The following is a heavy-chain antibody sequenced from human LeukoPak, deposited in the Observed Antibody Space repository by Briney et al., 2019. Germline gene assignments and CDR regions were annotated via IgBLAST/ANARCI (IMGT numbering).Heavy chain of an antibody. D-gene: IGHD4-11*01. J-gene: IGHJ5*02. CDR3: ARDPLNYVQGWFDP. CDR2: IIPILGIA. V-gene: IGHV1-69*04. Sequence: GASVKVSCKASGGTFSSYAISWVRQAPGQGLEWMGRIIPILGIANYAQKFQGRVTITADKSTSTAYMELSSLRSEDTAVYYCARDPLNYVQGWFDPWGQGTLVTVSS. CDR1: GGTFSSYA.